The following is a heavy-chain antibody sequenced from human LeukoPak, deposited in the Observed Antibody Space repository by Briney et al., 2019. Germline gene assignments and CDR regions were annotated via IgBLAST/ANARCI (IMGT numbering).Heavy chain of an antibody. V-gene: IGHV3-23*01. D-gene: IGHD2-21*02. Sequence: GGSLRLPCAASGFTFSSYAMSWVRQAPGKGLEWVSAISGSGGSTYYADSVKGRFTISRDNSKNTLYLQMNSLRAEDTAVYYCVKDCGGDCYAGYWYFDLWGRGTLVTVSS. CDR3: VKDCGGDCYAGYWYFDL. CDR2: ISGSGGST. CDR1: GFTFSSYA. J-gene: IGHJ2*01.